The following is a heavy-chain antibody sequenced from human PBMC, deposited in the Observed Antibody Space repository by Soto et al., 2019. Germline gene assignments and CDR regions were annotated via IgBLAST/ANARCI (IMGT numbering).Heavy chain of an antibody. CDR3: ARGYCGGDCYLDGYYFDY. CDR2: IYHSGST. CDR1: GGSISSGGYS. D-gene: IGHD2-21*02. J-gene: IGHJ4*02. Sequence: SETLSLTCAVSGGSISSGGYSWSWIRQPPGKGLEWIGYIYHSGSTYYNPSLKSRVTISVDRSKNQFSLKLSSVTAADTAVYYCARGYCGGDCYLDGYYFDYWGQGTLVTVSS. V-gene: IGHV4-30-2*01.